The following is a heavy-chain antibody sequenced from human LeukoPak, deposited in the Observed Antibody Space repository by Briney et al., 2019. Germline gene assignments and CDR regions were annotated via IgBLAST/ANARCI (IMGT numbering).Heavy chain of an antibody. CDR1: GYTFTGYY. J-gene: IGHJ4*02. CDR2: INPNSGGT. CDR3: ARDDYGDYVRDY. D-gene: IGHD4-17*01. Sequence: ASVKVSCKASGYTFTGYYMHWVRQAPGQGLEWMGWINPNSGGTNYAQKFQGRVTMTRDTSISTAYMELSRLRSDDTAVYYCARDDYGDYVRDYWGQGTLVTVSS. V-gene: IGHV1-2*02.